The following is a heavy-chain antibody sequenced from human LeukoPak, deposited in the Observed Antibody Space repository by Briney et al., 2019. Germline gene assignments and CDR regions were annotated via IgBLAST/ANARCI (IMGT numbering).Heavy chain of an antibody. CDR1: AFTFSSYS. CDR3: ARGSSGYYHSLNDAFDI. CDR2: ISSSSSYI. J-gene: IGHJ3*02. Sequence: PGGSLRLSCAASAFTFSSYSMSWVRQAPGEGLEWVSSISSSSSYIYYADSVKGRFTISRANAKNSLYLQMNSLIAEDTAVYYCARGSSGYYHSLNDAFDIWGQGTMVTVSS. D-gene: IGHD3-22*01. V-gene: IGHV3-21*01.